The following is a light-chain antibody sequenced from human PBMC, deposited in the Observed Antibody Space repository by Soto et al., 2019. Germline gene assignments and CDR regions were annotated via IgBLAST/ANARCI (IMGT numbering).Light chain of an antibody. CDR2: NNN. J-gene: IGLJ3*02. CDR1: SSNLGSNT. Sequence: QSVLTQPPSASGTPGQWVAISCSGSSSNLGSNTVQWYQQLPGTAPKLLMYNNNQRPSGVPDRFSASRSGTSASLAITGLQAEDEADYYCQSYDSTLSGSRVFGGGTKLTVL. V-gene: IGLV1-44*01. CDR3: QSYDSTLSGSRV.